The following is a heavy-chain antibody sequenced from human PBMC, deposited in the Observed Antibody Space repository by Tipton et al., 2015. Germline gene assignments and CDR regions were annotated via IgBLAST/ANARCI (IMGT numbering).Heavy chain of an antibody. CDR2: VNHRGST. J-gene: IGHJ4*02. CDR3: AREKRISIFGVLIPHFDF. V-gene: IGHV4-34*01. Sequence: TLSLTCAVYGGTLRDYQLSWIRQPPGKGLEWIGEVNHRGSTNYNPSLKSRVTISADTSKNQSSLKLSSVTAADTAVYYCAREKRISIFGVLIPHFDFWGQGALVSVSS. CDR1: GGTLRDYQ. D-gene: IGHD3-3*01.